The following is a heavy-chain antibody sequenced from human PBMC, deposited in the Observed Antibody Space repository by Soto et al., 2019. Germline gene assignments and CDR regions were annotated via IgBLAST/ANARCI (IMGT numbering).Heavy chain of an antibody. CDR1: GFTFSSYG. Sequence: PGGSLRLSCAASGFTFSSYGMHWVRQAPGKGLEWVAAISYDGSNKYYADSVKGRFTISRDNSKNTLYLQMNSLRAEDTAVYYSAKXIGQWVAVAGRGPYWGQGTLVTVSS. CDR3: AKXIGQWVAVAGRGPY. D-gene: IGHD6-19*01. CDR2: ISYDGSNK. V-gene: IGHV3-30*18. J-gene: IGHJ4*02.